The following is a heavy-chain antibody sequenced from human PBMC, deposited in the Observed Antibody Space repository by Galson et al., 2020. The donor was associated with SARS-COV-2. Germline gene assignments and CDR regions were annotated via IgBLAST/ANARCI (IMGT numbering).Heavy chain of an antibody. J-gene: IGHJ6*02. CDR1: GGSISSNSYY. Sequence: SETLSLTCTVSGGSISSNSYYWGWIRQSPGQGLEWIGSIYYSGDSYYNPSLKSRVTISVDTYRNQFSLKLSSVTAADTAVYYCARDHEALGCFYYGMDVWGQGTTVTVSS. V-gene: IGHV4-39*07. D-gene: IGHD2-15*01. CDR3: ARDHEALGCFYYGMDV. CDR2: IYYSGDS.